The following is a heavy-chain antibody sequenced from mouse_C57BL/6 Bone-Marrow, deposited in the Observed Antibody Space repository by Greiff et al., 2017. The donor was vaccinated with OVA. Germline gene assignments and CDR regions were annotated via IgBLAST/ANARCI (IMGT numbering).Heavy chain of an antibody. D-gene: IGHD1-1*01. V-gene: IGHV1-69*01. CDR3: ARSGYGSRRAWFAY. Sequence: QVQLQQPGAELVMPGASVKLSCKASGYTFTSYWMHWVKQRPGQGLEWIGELDPSDSYTNYNQKFKGKSTLTVDKSSSTAYMQLSSLTSEDSAVYYCARSGYGSRRAWFAYWGQGTLVTVSA. J-gene: IGHJ3*01. CDR2: LDPSDSYT. CDR1: GYTFTSYW.